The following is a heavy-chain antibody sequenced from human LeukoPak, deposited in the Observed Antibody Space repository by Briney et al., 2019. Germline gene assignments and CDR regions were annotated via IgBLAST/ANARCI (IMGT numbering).Heavy chain of an antibody. CDR3: ARGYSSSWNYFDY. CDR2: VFDSGGT. CDR1: GGSISNYW. Sequence: SETLSLTCTVSGGSISNYWWSWIRQPPGKGLEWIGYVFDSGGTNYNPSLKSRVTISVDTSKRQFSLKLSSVTAADTAVYYCARGYSSSWNYFDYWGQGTLVTVSS. D-gene: IGHD6-13*01. V-gene: IGHV4-59*01. J-gene: IGHJ4*02.